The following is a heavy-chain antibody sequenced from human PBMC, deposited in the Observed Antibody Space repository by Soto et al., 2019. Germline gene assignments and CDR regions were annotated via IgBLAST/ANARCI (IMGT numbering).Heavy chain of an antibody. V-gene: IGHV3-21*01. CDR3: VRDSYPAKAFDI. Sequence: EVQLVESGGGLVKPGESLRLSCAASGFTFSNYNINWVRQAPGKGLEWVSSIRSRSIDMYYADSVKGRFTISRDDAKNSLSLQMNGLRAEDTAVYFWVRDSYPAKAFDIWGQWTMVTVSS. CDR2: IRSRSIDM. CDR1: GFTFSNYN. D-gene: IGHD2-2*01. J-gene: IGHJ3*02.